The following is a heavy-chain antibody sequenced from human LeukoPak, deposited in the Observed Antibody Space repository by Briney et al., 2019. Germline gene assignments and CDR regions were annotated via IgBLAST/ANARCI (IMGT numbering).Heavy chain of an antibody. CDR1: GFTFSSHW. Sequence: PGGSLRLSCAASGFTFSSHWKHWVRQAPGKGLVWVSRINSDGSRTTYADAVKGRFTVSRDNAKNTLYLQMNSLRAEDTAVYYCTTTRLADAFYFDYWGQGTLVTVSS. CDR2: INSDGSRT. CDR3: TTTRLADAFYFDY. J-gene: IGHJ4*02. V-gene: IGHV3-74*01. D-gene: IGHD6-13*01.